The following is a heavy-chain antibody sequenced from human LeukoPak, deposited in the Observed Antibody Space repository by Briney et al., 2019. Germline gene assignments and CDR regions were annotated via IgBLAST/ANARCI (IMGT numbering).Heavy chain of an antibody. CDR1: EFTFSNYW. V-gene: IGHV3-7*01. J-gene: IGHJ4*02. D-gene: IGHD5-12*01. Sequence: GGSLRLSCADSEFTFSNYWMTWIRQAPGKGLEWVANIKQDGSETYYVDSVKGRFTISRDNAKRSVYLQMNSLTAEDTAVYYCARYSGYNRREFDYWGQGTLVTVSS. CDR2: IKQDGSET. CDR3: ARYSGYNRREFDY.